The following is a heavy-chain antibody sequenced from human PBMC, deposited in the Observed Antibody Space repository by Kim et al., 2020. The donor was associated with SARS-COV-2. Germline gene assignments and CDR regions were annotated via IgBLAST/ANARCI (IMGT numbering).Heavy chain of an antibody. CDR1: GFTFSSYA. D-gene: IGHD3-16*02. J-gene: IGHJ6*01. V-gene: IGHV3-30*04. Sequence: GGSLRLSCAASGFTFSSYAMHWVRQAPGKGLEWVAVISYDGSNKYYADSVKGRFTISRDNSKNTLYLQMNSLRAEDTAVYYCAREMGVYVWGSYRQDYY. CDR3: AREMGVYVWGSYRQDYY. CDR2: ISYDGSNK.